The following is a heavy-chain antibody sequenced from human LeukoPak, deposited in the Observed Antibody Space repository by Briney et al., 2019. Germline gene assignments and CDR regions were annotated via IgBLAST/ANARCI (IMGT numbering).Heavy chain of an antibody. Sequence: SETLSLTCTVSGGSFSGYYWSWIRQPPGKGLEWIGEINHSGSTNYNPSLKSRVTISVDTSKNQFSLKLSSVTAADTAVYYCARANENYYDSSGYFNWGQGTLVTVSS. J-gene: IGHJ4*02. CDR2: INHSGST. V-gene: IGHV4-34*01. CDR1: GGSFSGYY. CDR3: ARANENYYDSSGYFN. D-gene: IGHD3-22*01.